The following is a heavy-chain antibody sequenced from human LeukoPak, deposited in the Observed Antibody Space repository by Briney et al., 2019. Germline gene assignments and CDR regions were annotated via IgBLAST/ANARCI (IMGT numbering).Heavy chain of an antibody. CDR3: TLRSSTRFDP. CDR1: GFTFDDYA. D-gene: IGHD1-1*01. J-gene: IGHJ5*02. V-gene: IGHV3-43*02. CDR2: ISGDGGST. Sequence: PGGSLRLSCAASGFTFDDYAMHCVRQAPGKGLEWVSLISGDGGSTYYADSVKGRFTVSRDNRKNSLYLQMNSLRTEDTALYYCTLRSSTRFDPWGQGTLVTVSS.